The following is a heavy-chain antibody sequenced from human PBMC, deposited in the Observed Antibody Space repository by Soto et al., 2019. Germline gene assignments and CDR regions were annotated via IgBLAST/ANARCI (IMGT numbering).Heavy chain of an antibody. J-gene: IGHJ5*02. CDR1: GFTFSSYA. CDR2: ISGSGGST. V-gene: IGHV3-23*01. Sequence: GGSLRLSCAASGFTFSSYAMSWVRQAPGKGLEWVSAISGSGGSTYYADSVKGRFTISRDNSKNTLYLQMNSLRAEDTAVYYCAKVLDTAMVEGWPNWFDPWGQGTLVTVSS. D-gene: IGHD5-18*01. CDR3: AKVLDTAMVEGWPNWFDP.